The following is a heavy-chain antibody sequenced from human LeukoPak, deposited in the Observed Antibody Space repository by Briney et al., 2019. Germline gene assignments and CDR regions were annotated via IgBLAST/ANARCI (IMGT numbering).Heavy chain of an antibody. V-gene: IGHV3-7*01. CDR2: IKQDGSER. CDR1: GFTFSNAW. Sequence: PGGSLRLSCAASGFTFSNAWMNWVRQSPTKGLEWVANIKQDGSERYYVDSVKGRFTISRDNAKNSLSLQMNNLRVEDTAVYYCARAGSHWHYVYWGQGTVVTASS. CDR3: ARAGSHWHYVY. D-gene: IGHD3-10*01. J-gene: IGHJ4*02.